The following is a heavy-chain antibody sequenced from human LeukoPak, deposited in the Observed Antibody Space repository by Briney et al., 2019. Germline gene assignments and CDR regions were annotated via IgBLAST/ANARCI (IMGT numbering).Heavy chain of an antibody. CDR3: AITYSSRFVSWYGTPGDY. Sequence: GASVKVSCKASGYTFTSYGISWVRQAPGQGLEWMGWISAYNGNTNYAQKLQGRVTMTTDTSTSTACMELRSLRSDDTAVYYCAITYSSRFVSWYGTPGDYWGQGTLVTVPS. CDR1: GYTFTSYG. V-gene: IGHV1-18*01. CDR2: ISAYNGNT. J-gene: IGHJ4*02. D-gene: IGHD6-19*01.